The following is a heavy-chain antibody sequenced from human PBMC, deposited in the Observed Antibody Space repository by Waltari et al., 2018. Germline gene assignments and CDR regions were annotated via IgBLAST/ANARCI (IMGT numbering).Heavy chain of an antibody. CDR3: AREIAVTGQYYFDY. CDR1: GFTFISYW. V-gene: IGHV3-74*01. Sequence: EVQLVESGGDSVQPGGSLRLSCAVSGFTFISYWIHWVRQDPGKGLVWVSRINRDGSTTTYADSVKGRFTISRDNAKNTLYLQMNSLRAEDTAVYYCAREIAVTGQYYFDYWGQGTLVTVSS. J-gene: IGHJ4*02. CDR2: INRDGSTT. D-gene: IGHD6-13*01.